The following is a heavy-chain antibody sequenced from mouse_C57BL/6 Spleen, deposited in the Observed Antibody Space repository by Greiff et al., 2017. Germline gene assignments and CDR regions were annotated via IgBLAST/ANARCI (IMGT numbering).Heavy chain of an antibody. CDR2: ISSDGDYI. CDR3: TISTYYSNLFDY. D-gene: IGHD2-5*01. J-gene: IGHJ2*01. V-gene: IGHV5-9-1*02. CDR1: GFTFSSYA. Sequence: EVQVVESGEGLVKPGGSLKLSCAASGFTFSSYAMSWVHQTPEKRLEWVAYISSDGDYIYYADTVKGRFTISRDNARNTLYLQMSSLKSEDTAMYYCTISTYYSNLFDYWGQGTTLTVSS.